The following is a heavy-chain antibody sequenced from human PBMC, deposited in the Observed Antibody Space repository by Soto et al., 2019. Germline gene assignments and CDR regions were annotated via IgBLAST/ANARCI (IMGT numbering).Heavy chain of an antibody. J-gene: IGHJ4*02. CDR2: ISGSGDST. V-gene: IGHV3-23*01. CDR1: GFTFSNYV. CDR3: ASRNYYVSSGHYYAYYLDF. Sequence: EVQLLESGGGLVQPGGSLRLSCTVSGFTFSNYVMSWVRQAPGKGLEWVSGISGSGDSTYYADSVRGRFTISRDNSKNTRYLRVNSLRAEDTAIYYCASRNYYVSSGHYYAYYLDFWGQGTLVTVSS. D-gene: IGHD3-22*01.